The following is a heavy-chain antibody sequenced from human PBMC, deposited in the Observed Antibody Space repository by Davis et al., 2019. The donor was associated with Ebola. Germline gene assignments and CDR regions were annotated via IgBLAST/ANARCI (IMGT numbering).Heavy chain of an antibody. CDR1: GGSFSGYY. J-gene: IGHJ4*02. V-gene: IGHV4-34*01. D-gene: IGHD5-12*01. CDR3: AGVYIVATIIDY. CDR2: INHSGST. Sequence: SETLSLTCAVYGGSFSGYYWSWIRQPPGKGLEWIGEINHSGSTNYNPSLKSRVTISVDTSKNQFSLKLSSVTAADTAVYYCAGVYIVATIIDYWGQGTLVTVSS.